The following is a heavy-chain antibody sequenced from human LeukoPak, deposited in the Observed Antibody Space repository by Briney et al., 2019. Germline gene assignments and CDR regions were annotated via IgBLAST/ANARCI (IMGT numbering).Heavy chain of an antibody. CDR3: ATQGTGYSSSWPPAEYFQH. J-gene: IGHJ1*01. D-gene: IGHD6-13*01. V-gene: IGHV1-8*01. CDR2: MNPNSGNT. Sequence: ASVKVSCKASGYTFTSYDINWVRQATGQGLEWMGWMNPNSGNTGYAQKFQGRVTMTRNTSISTAYMELSSLRSEDTAVYYCATQGTGYSSSWPPAEYFQHWGQGTLVTVSS. CDR1: GYTFTSYD.